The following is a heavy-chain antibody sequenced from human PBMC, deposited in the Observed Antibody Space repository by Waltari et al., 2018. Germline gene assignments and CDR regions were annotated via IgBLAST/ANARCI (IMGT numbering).Heavy chain of an antibody. D-gene: IGHD3-3*01. CDR2: FDPEDGET. Sequence: QVQLVQSGAEVKKPGASVKVSCKVSGYTLTELSLPWVRQAPGKGLEWMGGFDPEDGETIYAQKFQGRVTMTEDTSTDTAYMELSSLRSEDTAVYYCARDGSIYDFWSGYYELDPWGQGTLVTVSS. V-gene: IGHV1-24*01. CDR3: ARDGSIYDFWSGYYELDP. CDR1: GYTLTELS. J-gene: IGHJ5*02.